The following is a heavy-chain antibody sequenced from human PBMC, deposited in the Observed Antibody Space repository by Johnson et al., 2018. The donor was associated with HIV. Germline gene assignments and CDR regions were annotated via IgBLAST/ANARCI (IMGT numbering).Heavy chain of an antibody. CDR1: GFTFSSYG. CDR3: ARDQGYNGFEPDAFDI. D-gene: IGHD5-12*01. J-gene: IGHJ3*02. Sequence: QEKLVESGGGVVQPGRSLRLSCAASGFTFSSYGMHWVRQAPGKGLEWVAVIWYDGSNKYYADYVKGRFTISRDNSKNTLYLQMNSLRAEDTAVYFCARDQGYNGFEPDAFDIWGQGTMVTVSS. CDR2: IWYDGSNK. V-gene: IGHV3-33*01.